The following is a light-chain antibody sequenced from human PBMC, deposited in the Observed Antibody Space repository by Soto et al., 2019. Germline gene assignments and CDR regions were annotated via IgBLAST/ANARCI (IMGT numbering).Light chain of an antibody. J-gene: IGKJ5*01. CDR2: AAS. Sequence: DIQMTQSPSSLSSSVGDIVTITCRASQSISSYLNWYQQKPGKAPKLLIYAASSLQSGVPSRFSGSGSGTDFTLTISSLQPEDIATYYCQQYDNLITFGQGTRLEI. CDR1: QSISSY. CDR3: QQYDNLIT. V-gene: IGKV1-39*01.